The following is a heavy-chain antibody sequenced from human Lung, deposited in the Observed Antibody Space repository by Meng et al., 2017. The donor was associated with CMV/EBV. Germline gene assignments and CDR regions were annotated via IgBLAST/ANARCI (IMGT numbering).Heavy chain of an antibody. J-gene: IGHJ4*02. CDR2: IHFDGSNE. CDR1: GFTLKYYG. D-gene: IGHD3-3*01. CDR3: AKAVFGVVIDY. Sequence: GESLKISCAASGFTLKYYGMHWVRQAPGKGLEWVAFIHFDGSNEHYADSVTGRFTISRDNPKNMLYLEMNSLRVEDTAVYYCAKAVFGVVIDYWGQGTLVTVSS. V-gene: IGHV3-30*02.